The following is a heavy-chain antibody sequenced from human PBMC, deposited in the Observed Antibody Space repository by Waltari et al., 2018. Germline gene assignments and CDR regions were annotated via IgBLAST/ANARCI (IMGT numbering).Heavy chain of an antibody. J-gene: IGHJ5*02. CDR1: GGSITSRVSY. Sequence: QLQLPESGPGLVKPSATLSLTFTSSGGSITSRVSYWGWIRQPPGKGLEWIGSISYSGITYYNTSLMSRVTISVDTSKNQFSLKLTSVIAAETAVFYCARFSKSANWIDPWGQGTLVTVSS. D-gene: IGHD3-3*02. V-gene: IGHV4-39*01. CDR3: ARFSKSANWIDP. CDR2: ISYSGIT.